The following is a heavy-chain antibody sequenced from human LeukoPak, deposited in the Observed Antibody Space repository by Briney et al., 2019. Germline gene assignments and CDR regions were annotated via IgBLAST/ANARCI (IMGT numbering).Heavy chain of an antibody. D-gene: IGHD2-8*02. CDR3: ARDERRYCPDSSCYPGDY. CDR2: ISRTSAYI. Sequence: GGSLRLSYAASGFTFSDYAMKWVRQAPGKGLEWVSAISRTSAYIYYSDSVRGRFTISRDNAKNSVYLQMDSLGAEDTAVYYCARDERRYCPDSSCYPGDYWGQGTLVTVSS. CDR1: GFTFSDYA. J-gene: IGHJ4*02. V-gene: IGHV3-21*01.